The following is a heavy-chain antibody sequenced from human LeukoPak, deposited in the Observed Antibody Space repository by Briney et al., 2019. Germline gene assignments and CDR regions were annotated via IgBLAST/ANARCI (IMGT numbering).Heavy chain of an antibody. J-gene: IGHJ4*02. CDR1: GFSLSTSGVG. D-gene: IGHD1-26*01. Sequence: SGPTLMKPTQTLTLTCTFSGFSLSTSGVGVGWIRQPPGKALEWLALIYWDDDKRYNPSLKSRLTITKDTSKNQVVLTVTNMDPMDTATYYCAHSPIGMGATMGFDYWGQGTLVTVS. CDR2: IYWDDDK. CDR3: AHSPIGMGATMGFDY. V-gene: IGHV2-5*02.